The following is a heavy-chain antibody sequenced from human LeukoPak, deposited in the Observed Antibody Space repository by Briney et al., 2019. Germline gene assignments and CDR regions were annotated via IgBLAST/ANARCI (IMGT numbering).Heavy chain of an antibody. V-gene: IGHV3-23*01. CDR2: IRGNGGST. D-gene: IGHD3-22*01. CDR3: AKVRPFTPIAVVPEYFDY. CDR1: GFTFSDYA. J-gene: IGHJ4*02. Sequence: GGSLRLSCAASGFTFSDYAITWVRQAPGKGLEWVAHIRGNGGSTSYADSVRGRFTVSRDNSKNILYLQMNSLRVDDTAVYYCAKVRPFTPIAVVPEYFDYGGQGTLVAVSS.